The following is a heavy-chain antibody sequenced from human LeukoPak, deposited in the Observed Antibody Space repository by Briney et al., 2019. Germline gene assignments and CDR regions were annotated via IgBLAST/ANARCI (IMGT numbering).Heavy chain of an antibody. Sequence: SETLSLTCTVSGGSISSYYWSWIRQPPGKGLEWIGYIYYSGSTNYNPSLKSRVTISVDTSKNQFSLKLSSVTAADTAVYYCASAYYYDSSGHFDYWGQGTLVTVSS. CDR2: IYYSGST. D-gene: IGHD3-22*01. J-gene: IGHJ4*02. CDR3: ASAYYYDSSGHFDY. CDR1: GGSISSYY. V-gene: IGHV4-59*08.